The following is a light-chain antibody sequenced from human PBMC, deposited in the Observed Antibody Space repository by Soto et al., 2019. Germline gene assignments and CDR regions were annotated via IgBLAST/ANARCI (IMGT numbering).Light chain of an antibody. CDR1: QSISSY. CDR3: QQSYGTLRT. V-gene: IGKV1-39*01. J-gene: IGKJ1*01. CDR2: AAS. Sequence: DIQMTQSPSSLSASVGDRVTITCRTGQSISSYLNWYQQKPENAPKLLIYAASSLQSGVPSRFSGRGSGTDFTLTISSLQPEDFATYYCQQSYGTLRTFGQGTKVDIK.